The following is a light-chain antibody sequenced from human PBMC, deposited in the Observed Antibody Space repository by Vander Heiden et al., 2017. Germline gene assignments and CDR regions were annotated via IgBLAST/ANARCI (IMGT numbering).Light chain of an antibody. Sequence: DIQMTQSPSSLSASVADRVTITCRASQSISSYLNWYQQKPGKAPKLLIYATSSLQSGVPSRFSGSGSGTDFTLTISSLQPEDFATYYCQQSHSTPLTFGHGTKVDIK. CDR1: QSISSY. CDR3: QQSHSTPLT. V-gene: IGKV1-39*01. CDR2: ATS. J-gene: IGKJ3*01.